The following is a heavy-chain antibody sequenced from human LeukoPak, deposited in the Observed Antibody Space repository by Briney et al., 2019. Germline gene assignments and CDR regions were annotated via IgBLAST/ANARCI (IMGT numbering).Heavy chain of an antibody. CDR1: GGSFSGYY. CDR2: VNHSGST. V-gene: IGHV4-34*01. J-gene: IGHJ4*02. Sequence: SETLSLTCAVYGGSFSGYYWSWIRQSPGKGLEWIGEVNHSGSTNYNPSLKSRVTISVDTSKNQFSLKLSSVTAADTAVYYCARDGYYYDSSGYGLDYWGQGTLVTVSS. D-gene: IGHD3-22*01. CDR3: ARDGYYYDSSGYGLDY.